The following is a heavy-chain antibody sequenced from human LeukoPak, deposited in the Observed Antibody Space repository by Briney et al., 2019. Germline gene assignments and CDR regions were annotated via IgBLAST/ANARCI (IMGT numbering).Heavy chain of an antibody. Sequence: PGGSLRLSCAASGFTFSSYAMSWVRQAPGKGLEWVSAISGSGGSTYYADSVKGRFTISRDNSKNTLYLQMNSLRAEDTAVYYCAKDTLQRYFDWLSPHPYYFDYWGQGTLVTVSS. V-gene: IGHV3-23*01. D-gene: IGHD3-9*01. CDR2: ISGSGGST. J-gene: IGHJ4*02. CDR3: AKDTLQRYFDWLSPHPYYFDY. CDR1: GFTFSSYA.